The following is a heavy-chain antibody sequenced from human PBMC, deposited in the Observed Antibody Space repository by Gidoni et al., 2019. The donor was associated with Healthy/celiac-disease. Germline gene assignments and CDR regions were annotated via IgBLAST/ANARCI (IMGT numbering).Heavy chain of an antibody. J-gene: IGHJ4*02. D-gene: IGHD6-6*01. Sequence: TNYNPSLKSRVTISVDKSKNQFSLKLSSVTAADTAVYYCARLSSSQVALFFDYWGQGTLVTVSS. CDR3: ARLSSSQVALFFDY. V-gene: IGHV4-4*02. CDR2: T.